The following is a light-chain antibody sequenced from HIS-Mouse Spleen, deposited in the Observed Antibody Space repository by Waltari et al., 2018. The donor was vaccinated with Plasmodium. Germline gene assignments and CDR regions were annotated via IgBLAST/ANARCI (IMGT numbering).Light chain of an antibody. V-gene: IGLV5-45*03. CDR3: MIWHSSAWV. CDR2: YKSDSDK. J-gene: IGLJ3*02. Sequence: QAVLTQPSSLSASPGASASLTCTLRSGINVGTYRIYWYQQKPGSPPQYLLRYKSDSDKQQGSGVPSRFSGSKDASANAVILRISGLQSEDEADYYCMIWHSSAWVFGGGTKLTVL. CDR1: SGINVGTYR.